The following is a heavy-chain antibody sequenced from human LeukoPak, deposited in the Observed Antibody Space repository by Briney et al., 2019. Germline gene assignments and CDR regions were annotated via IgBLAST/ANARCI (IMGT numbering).Heavy chain of an antibody. J-gene: IGHJ5*02. V-gene: IGHV3-53*01. CDR2: IYSAGRT. CDR1: GFTASDNH. CDR3: ARDRGEGFDP. Sequence: PGGSLRLSCAASGFTASDNHMSWVRQAPGKGLEWVSIIYSAGRTYYTDSVKGRFTISRDNSKNTLYLQMNSLTAEDTAVYYCARDRGEGFDPWGQGTLVTVSS. D-gene: IGHD3-10*01.